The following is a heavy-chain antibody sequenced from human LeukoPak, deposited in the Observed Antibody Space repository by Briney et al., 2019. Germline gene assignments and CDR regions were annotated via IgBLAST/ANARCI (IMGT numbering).Heavy chain of an antibody. CDR3: ARGRYDYVWGSYRYPDAEYFQH. CDR2: IRYDGSNK. CDR1: GFTFSSYG. V-gene: IGHV3-30*02. D-gene: IGHD3-16*02. Sequence: SGGSLRLSCAASGFTFSSYGMHWVRQAPGKGLEWVAFIRYDGSNKYYADSVKGRFTISRDNAKNSLYLQMNSLRAEDTAVYYCARGRYDYVWGSYRYPDAEYFQHWGQGTLVTVSS. J-gene: IGHJ1*01.